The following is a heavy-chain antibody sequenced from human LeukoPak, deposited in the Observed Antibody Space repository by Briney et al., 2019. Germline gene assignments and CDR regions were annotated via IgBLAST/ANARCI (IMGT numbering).Heavy chain of an antibody. Sequence: ASVKVPCKASGYTFTGYYMHWVRQAPGQGLEWMGWINPSSGGTNYAQKFQDRVTMTRDTSISTVYMELSRLRSDDTAVYYCGRDYYDSSGDGAFDIWGQGTMVTVSS. CDR1: GYTFTGYY. CDR2: INPSSGGT. D-gene: IGHD3-22*01. CDR3: GRDYYDSSGDGAFDI. J-gene: IGHJ3*02. V-gene: IGHV1-2*02.